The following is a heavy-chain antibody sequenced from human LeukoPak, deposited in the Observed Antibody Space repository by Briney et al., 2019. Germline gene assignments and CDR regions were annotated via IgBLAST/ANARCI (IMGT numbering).Heavy chain of an antibody. CDR3: VRGTGY. CDR1: GFTFSTQV. Sequence: GGSLRLSCSVSGFTFSTQVMHWVRQAPGQGLEYVSAISSNGDNTYYADSVKGRFTISRDNSKNTLYLQMSSLRADDTAVYYCVRGTGYWGQGTLVTVSS. J-gene: IGHJ4*02. V-gene: IGHV3-64D*06. CDR2: ISSNGDNT.